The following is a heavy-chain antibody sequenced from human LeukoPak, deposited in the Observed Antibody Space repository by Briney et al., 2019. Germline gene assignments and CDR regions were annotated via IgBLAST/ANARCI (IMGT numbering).Heavy chain of an antibody. CDR2: VSGYSGNT. V-gene: IGHV1-18*01. CDR3: GRVGCSGGNCYSSADH. Sequence: ASVKVSCKTSGYTFTRYGVSWARQAPGQGLERMGWVSGYSGNTNYAQKFDDRVTMTADTSTTTGYMELRSLTSDDTAVYYCGRVGCSGGNCYSSADHWGQGTLVTVSS. D-gene: IGHD2-15*01. CDR1: GYTFTRYG. J-gene: IGHJ5*02.